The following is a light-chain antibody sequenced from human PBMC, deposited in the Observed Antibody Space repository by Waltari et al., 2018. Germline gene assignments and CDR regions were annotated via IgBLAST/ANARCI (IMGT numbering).Light chain of an antibody. CDR1: QSVGST. CDR2: GAS. Sequence: SCRASQSVGSTLAWYQQKPGQAPRLLIYGASNRATGIPDRFSGSGSGTDFSLTISRLEPEDFSVYYCQHYVRLPVTFGQGTRVEI. V-gene: IGKV3-20*01. J-gene: IGKJ1*01. CDR3: QHYVRLPVT.